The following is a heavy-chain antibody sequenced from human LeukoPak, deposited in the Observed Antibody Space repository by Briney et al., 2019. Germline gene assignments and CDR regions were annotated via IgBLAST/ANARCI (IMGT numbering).Heavy chain of an antibody. Sequence: GGSLRLSCAASGFTFSSYYWMHWVRQAPGKGLVWVSRIKSDEITTNYADSVKGRFTISRDNAKNTLYLQMNSLRAEDTAVYYCARGEAITIFGARGQGTLVTVSS. J-gene: IGHJ4*02. CDR2: IKSDEITT. V-gene: IGHV3-74*01. D-gene: IGHD3-3*01. CDR1: GFTFSSYYW. CDR3: ARGEAITIFGA.